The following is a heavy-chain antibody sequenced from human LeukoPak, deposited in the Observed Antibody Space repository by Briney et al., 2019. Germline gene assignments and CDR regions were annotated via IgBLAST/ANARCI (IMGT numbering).Heavy chain of an antibody. D-gene: IGHD4-17*01. CDR1: GGTFSSYA. CDR2: IIPIFGTA. V-gene: IGHV1-69*13. J-gene: IGHJ4*02. Sequence: SVKVSCKASGGTFSSYAISWVRQAPGKVLEWMGGIIPIFGTANYAQKFQGRVTITADESTSTAYMELSSLRSEGTAVYYCARVRRGDYAHDYWGQGTLVTVSS. CDR3: ARVRRGDYAHDY.